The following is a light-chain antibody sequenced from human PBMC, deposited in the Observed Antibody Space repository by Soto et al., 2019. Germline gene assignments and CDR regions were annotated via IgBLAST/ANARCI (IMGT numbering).Light chain of an antibody. V-gene: IGLV2-14*01. J-gene: IGLJ1*01. CDR2: EVT. CDR3: SSRTSGSTRV. Sequence: QSALTQPASVSGSPGQSIAISCTGTSGDVGGYDYVSWYQQHPDKAPKLMIYEVTKRPSWVSKRFSGSKSGNTASLTISGLQPEDEADYYCSSRTSGSTRVFGSGTKLTV. CDR1: SGDVGGYDY.